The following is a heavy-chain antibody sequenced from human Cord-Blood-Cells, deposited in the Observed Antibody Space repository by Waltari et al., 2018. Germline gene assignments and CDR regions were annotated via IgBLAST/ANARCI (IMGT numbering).Heavy chain of an antibody. D-gene: IGHD2-2*02. Sequence: EVQLVQSGAEVKKPGESLKISCKGSGYSFTSYWIGWVRQMPGKGREWMGIVYPVDSETRYSPSFQGQVTISAYKSIITAYLQWSSLKASDTAMYYCARRYCSSTSCYTWDYWGQGTLVTVSS. V-gene: IGHV5-51*01. CDR3: ARRYCSSTSCYTWDY. CDR2: VYPVDSET. CDR1: GYSFTSYW. J-gene: IGHJ4*02.